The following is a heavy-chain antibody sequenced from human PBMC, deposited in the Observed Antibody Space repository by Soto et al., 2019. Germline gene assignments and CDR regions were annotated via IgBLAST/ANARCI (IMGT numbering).Heavy chain of an antibody. CDR3: AKADGEQWLIPHLDN. CDR2: ISCCGGST. J-gene: IGHJ4*02. D-gene: IGHD6-19*01. V-gene: IGHV3-23*01. Sequence: EVQLLESGGGVVQPGGSLRLSCEASGFNFKKFAMGWVRQAPGEVLEWVSGISCCGGSTSYADSVKGRFTLARDDSKNTLALHLNSLRFEGTARYFCAKADGEQWLIPHLDNWGQGTLVTVS. CDR1: GFNFKKFA.